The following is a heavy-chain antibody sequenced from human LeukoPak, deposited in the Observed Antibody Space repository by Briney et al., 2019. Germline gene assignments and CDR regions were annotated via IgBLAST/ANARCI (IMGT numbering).Heavy chain of an antibody. V-gene: IGHV3-30*18. CDR3: AKSTLAYCGGDCYSAAFDI. Sequence: GGTLRLSCAASGFTFSSYGMHWVRQAPGKGLEWVAVISYVGSNNYYADSVKGRFTISRDNSKNTLYLQMNSLRAEDTAVYYCAKSTLAYCGGDCYSAAFDIWGQGTMVTVSS. J-gene: IGHJ3*02. D-gene: IGHD2-21*02. CDR1: GFTFSSYG. CDR2: ISYVGSNN.